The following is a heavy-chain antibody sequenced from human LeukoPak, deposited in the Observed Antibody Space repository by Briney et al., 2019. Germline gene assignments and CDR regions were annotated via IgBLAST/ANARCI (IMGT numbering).Heavy chain of an antibody. Sequence: GGSLRLSCAASEFTFSDSDIHWVRQASGKGLEWVGRITTKRSNYATAYTASVKGRFTISRHDSENTAYLQMNSLKTEDTALYYCTTYRSGHYWGQGTLVTVSS. CDR1: EFTFSDSD. CDR2: ITTKRSNYAT. D-gene: IGHD6-19*01. J-gene: IGHJ4*02. V-gene: IGHV3-73*01. CDR3: TTYRSGHY.